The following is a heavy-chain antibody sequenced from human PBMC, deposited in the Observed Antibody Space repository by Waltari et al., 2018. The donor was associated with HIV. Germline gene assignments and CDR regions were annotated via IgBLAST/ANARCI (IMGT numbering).Heavy chain of an antibody. Sequence: EVQLVQSGAEVRKSGESLKISCKASGYTFTNYWIAWVRQMSGEGLEWMGIIYPFDSDTRYNPAFEGQITNSADKSLATAYLEWSNLNASDAAIYYCARLFYYDTTGYINNAFDIWGQGTVVTVS. V-gene: IGHV5-51*03. CDR1: GYTFTNYW. CDR3: ARLFYYDTTGYINNAFDI. CDR2: IYPFDSDT. D-gene: IGHD3-22*01. J-gene: IGHJ3*02.